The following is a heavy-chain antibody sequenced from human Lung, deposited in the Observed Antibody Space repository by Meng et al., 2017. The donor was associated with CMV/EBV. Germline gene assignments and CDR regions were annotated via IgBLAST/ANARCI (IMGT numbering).Heavy chain of an antibody. J-gene: IGHJ4*02. D-gene: IGHD2-21*02. Sequence: APVLSDLSGTLPLPWSVPDVSIGGSNWWSWVRQPPGKGLEWIGEIYHSGSTTYTPSLKSRVTISVDKSKNQFSLKLSSVTAADTAVYYCARVVTALWGYYFDYWGQGTLVTVSS. CDR1: DVSIGGSNW. V-gene: IGHV4-4*02. CDR2: IYHSGST. CDR3: ARVVTALWGYYFDY.